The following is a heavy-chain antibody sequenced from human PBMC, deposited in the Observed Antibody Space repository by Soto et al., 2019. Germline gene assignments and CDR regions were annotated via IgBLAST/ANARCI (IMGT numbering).Heavy chain of an antibody. CDR1: GYSISTGFN. V-gene: IGHV4-38-2*02. Sequence: SETLSLTCAVSGYSISTGFNWAWIRQPPGKGREWSGSIYHSGSTYYNLSLKSRVTITSDASKNQISLKLSSVDAADTALYYCARDWGTGFYKLDSWGQGTLVTVSS. D-gene: IGHD6-19*01. J-gene: IGHJ4*02. CDR2: IYHSGST. CDR3: ARDWGTGFYKLDS.